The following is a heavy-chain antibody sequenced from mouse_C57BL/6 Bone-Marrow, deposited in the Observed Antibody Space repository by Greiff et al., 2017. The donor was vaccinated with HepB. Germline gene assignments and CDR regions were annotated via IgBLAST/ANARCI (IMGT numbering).Heavy chain of an antibody. CDR1: GYSITSGYY. CDR2: ISYDGSN. Sequence: DVKLQESGPGLVKPSQSLSLTCSVTGYSITSGYYWNWIRQFPGNKLEWMGYISYDGSNNYNPSLKNRISITRDTSKNQFFLKLNSVTTEDTATYYCAREDTTGYFDVWGTGTTVTVSS. J-gene: IGHJ1*03. D-gene: IGHD1-1*01. CDR3: AREDTTGYFDV. V-gene: IGHV3-6*01.